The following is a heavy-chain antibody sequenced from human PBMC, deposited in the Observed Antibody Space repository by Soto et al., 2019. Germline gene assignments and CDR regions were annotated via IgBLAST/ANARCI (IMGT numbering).Heavy chain of an antibody. D-gene: IGHD2-2*01. CDR1: GFNFISYS. Sequence: EVQLVESGGNLVQPGGSLRLSCAASGFNFISYSMSWVRQAPGKGLEWVSYISNSGSIIHDAGSVKGRFTISRDNAKNSLSLQMNRLGDEDTAVYYCVRVYASNSFDIWGQGTVVTASS. J-gene: IGHJ3*02. CDR3: VRVYASNSFDI. CDR2: ISNSGSII. V-gene: IGHV3-48*02.